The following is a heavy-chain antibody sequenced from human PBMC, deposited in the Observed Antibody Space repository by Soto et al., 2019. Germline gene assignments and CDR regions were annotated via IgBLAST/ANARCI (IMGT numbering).Heavy chain of an antibody. D-gene: IGHD3-10*01. V-gene: IGHV1-18*04. J-gene: IGHJ1*01. CDR2: MSAFTGKA. CDR3: ARDQRYYGSGYYYSDS. Sequence: ASVKVSCMASVYTFISYGIIWVRQAPGPGLEWVGWMSAFTGKADYAQIFQDRVTMTTDTSTSTAYMELRSLRSDDTAVYYCARDQRYYGSGYYYSDSWGQGTLVTVSS. CDR1: VYTFISYG.